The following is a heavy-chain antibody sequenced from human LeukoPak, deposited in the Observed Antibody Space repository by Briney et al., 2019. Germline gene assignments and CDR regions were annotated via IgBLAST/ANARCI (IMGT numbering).Heavy chain of an antibody. CDR1: GFTFSNYD. J-gene: IGHJ5*02. V-gene: IGHV3-23*01. Sequence: GGSLRLSCAASGFTFSNYDMTWVRQAPGKGLEWVSALSSRGDRTHYAASVKGRFTVSRDNSRNTPYLQMNGLRAEDTAVYYCAKVYPGSYSGNWFDPWGQGTLVTVSS. D-gene: IGHD3-10*01. CDR2: LSSRGDRT. CDR3: AKVYPGSYSGNWFDP.